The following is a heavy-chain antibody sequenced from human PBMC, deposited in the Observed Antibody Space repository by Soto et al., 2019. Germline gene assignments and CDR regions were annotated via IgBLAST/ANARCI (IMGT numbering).Heavy chain of an antibody. D-gene: IGHD3-16*01. Sequence: EVQLLESGGGLVQPGGSLRLSCTASGFTFSKYAMSWVRQSPGKGLEWVSTISGGGASTYYAHSVKERFTMSRDNSKNSLYLQMKNLRAEDTALYFCAKEGVFTFEGVMDDYDYYGVDVWGQGTTVTVSS. V-gene: IGHV3-23*01. CDR2: ISGGGAST. CDR3: AKEGVFTFEGVMDDYDYYGVDV. J-gene: IGHJ6*02. CDR1: GFTFSKYA.